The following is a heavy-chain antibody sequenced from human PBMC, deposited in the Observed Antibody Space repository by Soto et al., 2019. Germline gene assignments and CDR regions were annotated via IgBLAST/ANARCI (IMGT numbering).Heavy chain of an antibody. CDR2: INHSGST. CDR3: ARGRGYYYGSGSVYGMDV. Sequence: PSETLSLTCAVYGGSFSGYYWSWIRQPPGKGLEWIGEINHSGSTNYNPSIKSRITISVATSKNQFSLKLSSVTAADTVVYYCARGRGYYYGSGSVYGMDVWGQGTTVS. V-gene: IGHV4-34*01. J-gene: IGHJ6*02. CDR1: GGSFSGYY. D-gene: IGHD3-10*01.